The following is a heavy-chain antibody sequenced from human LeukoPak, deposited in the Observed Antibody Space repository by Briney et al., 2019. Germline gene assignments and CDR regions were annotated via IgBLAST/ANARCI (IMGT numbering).Heavy chain of an antibody. J-gene: IGHJ3*02. CDR2: MNPNSGNT. D-gene: IGHD2-8*02. V-gene: IGHV1-8*03. Sequence: MNPNSGNTGYAQKFQGRVTITRNTSISTAYMELSSLRSEDTAVYYCARRVGYAPDAFDIWGQGTMVTVSS. CDR3: ARRVGYAPDAFDI.